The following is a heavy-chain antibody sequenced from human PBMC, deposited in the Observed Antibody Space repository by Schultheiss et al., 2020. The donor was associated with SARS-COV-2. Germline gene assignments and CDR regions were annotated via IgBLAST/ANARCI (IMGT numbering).Heavy chain of an antibody. V-gene: IGHV4-39*07. CDR2: IYHSGST. CDR3: ARRTTRSDY. D-gene: IGHD4-11*01. Sequence: SETLSLTCTVSGGSISSGSYYWSWIRQPAGKGLEWIGSIYHSGSTYYNPSLKSRVTISVDTSKNQFSLKLSSVTAADTAVYYCARRTTRSDYWGQGTLVTVSS. CDR1: GGSISSGSYY. J-gene: IGHJ4*02.